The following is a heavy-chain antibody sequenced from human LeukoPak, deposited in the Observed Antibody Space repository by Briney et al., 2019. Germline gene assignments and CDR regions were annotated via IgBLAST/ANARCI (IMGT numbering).Heavy chain of an antibody. CDR2: IYHSGST. CDR1: GFSISSGYY. Sequence: SETLSLTCAVSGFSISSGYYWGWIRQSPGKGLEWIGTIYHSGSTFYNPSLKSRVTISVDTSRNQFSLKLNSVTAADTAVYYCARSIAVAGGNFDYWSQGTLVTVSS. V-gene: IGHV4-38-2*01. J-gene: IGHJ4*02. D-gene: IGHD6-19*01. CDR3: ARSIAVAGGNFDY.